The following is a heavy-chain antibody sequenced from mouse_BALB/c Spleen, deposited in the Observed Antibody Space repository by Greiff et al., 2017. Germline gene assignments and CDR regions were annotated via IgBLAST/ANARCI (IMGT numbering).Heavy chain of an antibody. Sequence: DLVKPGASVKLSCTASGYTFTSYWINWLKQRPGQGLEWIGRIAPGSGSTYYNEMFKGKATLTVDTSSSTAYIQLSSLSSEDSAVYFCARSDYYGSSYGWCAYWGQGTLVTVSA. CDR1: GYTFTSYW. J-gene: IGHJ3*01. CDR3: ARSDYYGSSYGWCAY. CDR2: IAPGSGST. V-gene: IGHV1S41*01. D-gene: IGHD1-1*01.